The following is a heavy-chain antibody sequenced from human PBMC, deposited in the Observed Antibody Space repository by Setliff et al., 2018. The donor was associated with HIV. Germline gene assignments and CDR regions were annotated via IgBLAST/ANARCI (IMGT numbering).Heavy chain of an antibody. CDR2: ISPYNGHT. J-gene: IGHJ6*02. CDR1: GYTFTIYG. Sequence: ASVKVSCKTSGYTFTIYGISWVRQAPGHGLEWMGWISPYNGHTNYAQTFQGRVTMTIDTSTNSAYMELRSLRSDDTAVYFCARLGSGWSDSYYYAMDVWGQGTTVTVSS. D-gene: IGHD6-19*01. V-gene: IGHV1-18*01. CDR3: ARLGSGWSDSYYYAMDV.